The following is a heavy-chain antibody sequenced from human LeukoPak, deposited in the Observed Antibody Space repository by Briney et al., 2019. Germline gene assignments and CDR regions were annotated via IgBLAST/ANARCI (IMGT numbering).Heavy chain of an antibody. J-gene: IGHJ3*02. CDR2: INPSDGNT. Sequence: ASVKVSCKASGYTFTRYYMHWARQAPGQGLEWMGIINPSDGNTNYAQKFQGRVTMTRDMSTSTVYMELSSLRSEDTAVYYCARERSSGYNDAFDIWGQGTMVTVSS. CDR3: ARERSSGYNDAFDI. D-gene: IGHD3-22*01. V-gene: IGHV1-46*01. CDR1: GYTFTRYY.